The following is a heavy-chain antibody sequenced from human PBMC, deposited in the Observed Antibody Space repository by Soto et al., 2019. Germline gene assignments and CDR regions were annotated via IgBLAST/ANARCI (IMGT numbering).Heavy chain of an antibody. CDR2: IYYSGST. J-gene: IGHJ5*02. V-gene: IGHV4-31*03. D-gene: IGHD3-10*01. CDR1: GGSISSGGYY. CDR3: AREGGSGSYYNWFDP. Sequence: QVQLQESGPGLVKPSQTLSLTCTVSGGSISSGGYYWSWIRQHPGKGLEWIGYIYYSGSTYYNPSLKSRVTISVDTSKNQFSRTLSSVTAADTAVYYCAREGGSGSYYNWFDPWGQGTLVTVSS.